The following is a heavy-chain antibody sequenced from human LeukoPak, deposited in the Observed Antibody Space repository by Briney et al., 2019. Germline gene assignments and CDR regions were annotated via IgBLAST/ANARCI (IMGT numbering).Heavy chain of an antibody. CDR3: IAARPDY. D-gene: IGHD6-6*01. CDR2: ISSGGGNTI. J-gene: IGHJ4*02. Sequence: GGSLRLSCTASGFTFSDYYMNWIRQAPGKGLEWVSYISSGGGNTIYYADSVRGRFTISRDNAKNSLYPQMNSLRAEDTAVYYCIAARPDYWGQGTLVNVSS. CDR1: GFTFSDYY. V-gene: IGHV3-11*01.